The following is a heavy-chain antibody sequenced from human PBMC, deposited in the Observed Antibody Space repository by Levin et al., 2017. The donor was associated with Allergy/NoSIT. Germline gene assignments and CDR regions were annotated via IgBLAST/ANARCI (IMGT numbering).Heavy chain of an antibody. CDR2: IHYSEST. Sequence: SETLSLTCTVSGGSINSYFWSWIRQPPGKDLEWIGHIHYSESTNYNPSLRSRVSMSIDTSKNQVSLNVRSVTAADTAVYYCARDRVIVGSTNYYYDMDVWGQGIMVTVS. CDR1: GGSINSYF. CDR3: ARDRVIVGSTNYYYDMDV. D-gene: IGHD1-26*01. V-gene: IGHV4-59*01. J-gene: IGHJ6*02.